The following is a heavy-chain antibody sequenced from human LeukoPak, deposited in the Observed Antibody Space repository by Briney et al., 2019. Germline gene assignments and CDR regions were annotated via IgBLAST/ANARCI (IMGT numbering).Heavy chain of an antibody. CDR1: AFSLNTYN. D-gene: IGHD1-26*01. J-gene: IGHJ4*02. CDR2: ISYTGTYI. CDR3: VRDRGSYRPIDY. V-gene: IGHV3-21*04. Sequence: GGSLRLSCSASAFSLNTYNMNWVRQAPGKGLEWVSSISYTGTYIYYADSVKGRFTISRDNAQNSLYLQMNSLRVEDTAVYYCVRDRGSYRPIDYWGQGTLVTVSS.